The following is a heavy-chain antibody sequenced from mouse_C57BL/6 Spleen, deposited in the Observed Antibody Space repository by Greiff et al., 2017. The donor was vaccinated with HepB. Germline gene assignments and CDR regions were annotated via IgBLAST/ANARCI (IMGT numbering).Heavy chain of an antibody. V-gene: IGHV5-12*01. CDR1: GFTFSDYY. CDR2: ISNGGGST. Sequence: DVMLVESGGGLVQPGGSLKLSCAASGFTFSDYYMYWVRQTPEKRLEWVAYISNGGGSTYYPDTVKGRFTISRDNAKNTLYLQMSRLKSEDTAMYYCARQGDYYGSRPYYAMDYWGQGTSVTVSS. CDR3: ARQGDYYGSRPYYAMDY. J-gene: IGHJ4*01. D-gene: IGHD1-1*01.